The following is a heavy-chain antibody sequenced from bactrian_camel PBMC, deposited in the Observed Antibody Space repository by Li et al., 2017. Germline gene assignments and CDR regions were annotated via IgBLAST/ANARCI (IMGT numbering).Heavy chain of an antibody. D-gene: IGHD1*01. CDR1: GFTFSTTS. J-gene: IGHJ4*01. CDR2: IDSGGGS. CDR3: AATWACGGSWSRPSIYSY. V-gene: IGHV3S1*01. Sequence: HVQLVESGGVLVQPGGSLRLSCAASGFTFSTTSMFWVRQAPGKGLEYVTAIDSGGGSYYPDSVKGRFTISKAGAINTLSLQMNSLKPEDTAKYYCAATWACGGSWSRPSIYSYWGQGTQVTVS.